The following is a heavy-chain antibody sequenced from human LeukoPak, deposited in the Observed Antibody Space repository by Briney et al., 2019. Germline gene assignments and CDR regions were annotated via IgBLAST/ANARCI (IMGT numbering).Heavy chain of an antibody. CDR3: AASPRSTRNPPWDF. CDR2: ISGSGGRT. Sequence: GGFLRLSCAASGLTFSSHAINWVSQAPGKGVEWVSSISGSGGRTDYADSVKGRFTISRDNSKNTLFLQMNSLRAEDTAVFYCAASPRSTRNPPWDFWGQGTLVTVSS. D-gene: IGHD1-14*01. J-gene: IGHJ4*02. V-gene: IGHV3-23*01. CDR1: GLTFSSHA.